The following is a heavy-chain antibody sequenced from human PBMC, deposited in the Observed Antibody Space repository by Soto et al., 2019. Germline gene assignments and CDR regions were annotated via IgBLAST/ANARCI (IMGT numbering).Heavy chain of an antibody. J-gene: IGHJ6*02. CDR1: GFTFSSYW. CDR2: IKQDGSEK. D-gene: IGHD6-6*01. V-gene: IGHV3-7*01. CDR3: ARDFRRWIAARPTPPGV. Sequence: GGSLRLSCAASGFTFSSYWMSWVRQAPGKGLEWVANIKQDGSEKYYVDSVKGRFTISRDNAKNSLYLQMNSLRAEDTAVYYCARDFRRWIAARPTPPGVWGQGTTVTVSS.